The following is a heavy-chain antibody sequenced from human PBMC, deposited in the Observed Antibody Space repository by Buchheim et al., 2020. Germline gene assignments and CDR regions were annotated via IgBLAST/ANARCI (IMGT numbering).Heavy chain of an antibody. J-gene: IGHJ6*02. Sequence: QVQLVQSGAEVKKPGSSMKVSCKASGGTFSSYTISWVRQAPGQGLEWMGRIIPILDITNYAQKFQGRVTITADRSTGTAYMELSSLRSEDTAVYYCARDREMTSYYYYGMDVWGQGTT. CDR2: IIPILDIT. V-gene: IGHV1-69*08. CDR1: GGTFSSYT. D-gene: IGHD5-24*01. CDR3: ARDREMTSYYYYGMDV.